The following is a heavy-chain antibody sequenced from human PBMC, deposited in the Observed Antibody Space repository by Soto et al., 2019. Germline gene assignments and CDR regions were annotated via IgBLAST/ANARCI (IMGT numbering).Heavy chain of an antibody. CDR2: IVVASGQT. J-gene: IGHJ6*02. CDR1: GSGFISSG. Sequence: SVKVSCKASGSGFISSGIQWVRQAHGQRLEWIGWIVVASGQTNYAQNFRGRVAITRDTSTATSYIELTGLTSEDTAVYFCSADRPDIGVGWWVWGQGTTVTVSS. D-gene: IGHD2-15*01. V-gene: IGHV1-58*02. CDR3: SADRPDIGVGWWV.